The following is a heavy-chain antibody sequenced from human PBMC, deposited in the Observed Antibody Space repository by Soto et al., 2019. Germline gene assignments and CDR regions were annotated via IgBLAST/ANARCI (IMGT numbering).Heavy chain of an antibody. D-gene: IGHD3-3*01. Sequence: SETLSLTCTVSGGSVSSESHYWSWIRQTPGKGLEWIGYIYYTGSTNYNPSLKGRVTMSVDTSRDQVSLRLRSVTRADTAVYYCARDPYDFRSVSYYYAMEFWGQGNKVTAS. CDR3: ARDPYDFRSVSYYYAMEF. J-gene: IGHJ6*02. CDR1: GGSVSSESHY. CDR2: IYYTGST. V-gene: IGHV4-61*01.